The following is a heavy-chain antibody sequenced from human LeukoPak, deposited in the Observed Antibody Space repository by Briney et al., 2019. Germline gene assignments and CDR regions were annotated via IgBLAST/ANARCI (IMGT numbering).Heavy chain of an antibody. D-gene: IGHD6-19*01. CDR1: GGSISSYY. V-gene: IGHV4-4*07. J-gene: IGHJ4*02. CDR2: IYTSGST. Sequence: SDTLSLTCTVSGGSISSYYWSWIRQPAGKGLEWIGRIYTSGSTNYNLSLKTRVTMSVDTSKNQVSLKLSSVTAADTAVYYCARGLGAIAVAGWSYYFDYCGQGTLVTVSS. CDR3: ARGLGAIAVAGWSYYFDY.